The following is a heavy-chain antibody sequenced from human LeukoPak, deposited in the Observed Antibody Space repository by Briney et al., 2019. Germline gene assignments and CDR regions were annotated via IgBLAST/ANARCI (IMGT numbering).Heavy chain of an antibody. Sequence: SETLSLTCTVSGASISRHYWSWIRQPPGKGLEWIGYVYHDGTTNYNPSLKSRVAISIDTSRNQLSLKLSSVTAADTAVYYCARGSTRADDYWGQGILVTVSS. V-gene: IGHV4-59*11. CDR1: GASISRHY. D-gene: IGHD2/OR15-2a*01. J-gene: IGHJ4*02. CDR3: ARGSTRADDY. CDR2: VYHDGTT.